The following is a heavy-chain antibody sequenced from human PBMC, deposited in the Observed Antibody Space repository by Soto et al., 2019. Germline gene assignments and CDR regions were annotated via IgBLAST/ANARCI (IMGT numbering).Heavy chain of an antibody. J-gene: IGHJ4*02. Sequence: GGSLRLSCAASGFTFSSYGMHWVRQAPGKGLEWVAVISYDGSNKYYADSVKGRFTISRDNSKNTLYLQMNSLRAEDTAVYYCAKVGSYGLGYYFDYWGQGTLVTVSS. V-gene: IGHV3-30*18. D-gene: IGHD1-26*01. CDR2: ISYDGSNK. CDR1: GFTFSSYG. CDR3: AKVGSYGLGYYFDY.